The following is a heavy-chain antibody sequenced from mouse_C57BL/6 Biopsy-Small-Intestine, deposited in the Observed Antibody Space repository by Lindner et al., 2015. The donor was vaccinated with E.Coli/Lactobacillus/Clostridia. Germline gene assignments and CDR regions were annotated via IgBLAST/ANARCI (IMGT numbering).Heavy chain of an antibody. CDR1: GYTFTGYY. Sequence: SVKVSCKASGYTFTGYYIHWVRQAPGQGLEWMGRINPNSGGINYALKFQGRVTMTRDTSISTAYMELSRLTSDDTAIFYCARGPITLAGTWYFDLWGRGTLVTVSS. J-gene: IGHJ1*01. CDR2: INPNSGGI. CDR3: ARGPITLAGTWYFDL. V-gene: IGHV1-53*01. D-gene: IGHD1-3*01.